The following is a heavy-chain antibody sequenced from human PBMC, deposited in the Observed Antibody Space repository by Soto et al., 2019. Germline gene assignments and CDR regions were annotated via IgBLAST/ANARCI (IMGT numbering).Heavy chain of an antibody. V-gene: IGHV1-69*01. CDR3: ASGASRWYPYFFAS. D-gene: IGHD6-13*01. CDR2: IIPYYNTL. CDR1: EGTFNSYA. J-gene: IGHJ4*02. Sequence: QAQVVQSGAEVRKPGSSVKLSCKASEGTFNSYAIAWVRQAPGQGLEWMGGIIPYYNTLNYAQKFQDRVTITADDSTNTVYIELSSLRSDDTAVYFCASGASRWYPYFFASWAQGTLVTVSS.